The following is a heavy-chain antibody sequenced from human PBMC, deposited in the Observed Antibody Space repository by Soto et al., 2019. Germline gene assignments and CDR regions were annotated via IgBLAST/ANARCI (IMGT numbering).Heavy chain of an antibody. Sequence: QVQLQESGPGLVKPSGTLSLICIVSGDSVTFGHHYWSWIRQPPGKVLDGIGHIFFTGATNYSPSLKSRVTMSVDSSKSQFSLNLTSVSAADSAIYYCARARPDSAGSSLGRRLDVWGQGTTVTVSS. CDR2: IFFTGAT. CDR1: GDSVTFGHHY. J-gene: IGHJ6*02. V-gene: IGHV4-61*01. CDR3: ARARPDSAGSSLGRRLDV. D-gene: IGHD3-10*01.